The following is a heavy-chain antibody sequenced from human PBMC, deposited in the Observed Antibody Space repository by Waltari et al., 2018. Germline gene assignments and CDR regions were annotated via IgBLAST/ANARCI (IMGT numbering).Heavy chain of an antibody. CDR1: GGSISSYS. D-gene: IGHD1-1*01. J-gene: IGHJ5*02. CDR2: IYYSGST. Sequence: QVQLQASGPGLVKPSETLSLTCPVSGGSISSYSWSWIRQPPGKGLEWIGYIYYSGSTNYNPSLKSRVTISVDTSKNQFSLKLSSVTAADTAVYYCTRAQLSSGRRFDPWGQGTLVTVSS. CDR3: TRAQLSSGRRFDP. V-gene: IGHV4-59*01.